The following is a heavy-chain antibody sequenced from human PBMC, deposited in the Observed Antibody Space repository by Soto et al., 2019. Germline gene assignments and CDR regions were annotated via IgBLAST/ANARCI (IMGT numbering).Heavy chain of an antibody. CDR3: SRGVTAGVDY. D-gene: IGHD1-26*01. CDR1: GYSFTSLD. CDR2: MQPSRGRT. V-gene: IGHV1-8*01. Sequence: QVQLVQSGAEVREPGASVKVSCKASGYSFTSLDINWVRQTPGQGLEWMGWMQPSRGRTGYAQKFQGRVTMTRDTSVNSAYMELSSLTSDDTAFYFCSRGVTAGVDYWGQGTLVTVSS. J-gene: IGHJ4*02.